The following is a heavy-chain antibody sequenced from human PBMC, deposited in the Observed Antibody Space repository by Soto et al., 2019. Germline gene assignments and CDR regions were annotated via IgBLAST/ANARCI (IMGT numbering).Heavy chain of an antibody. D-gene: IGHD1-7*01. V-gene: IGHV3-64*01. J-gene: IGHJ4*02. Sequence: EVQLAESGGGMVQPGGSLRLYSVASRFTFSSYDMHWVRQAPGKGLEYVSSISSNGGTTYYGNSVKGRFTISRDNSKNTLYLQMSSLRAEDMAVYYCVRRVSGNYDYWGQGTLVTVSS. CDR3: VRRVSGNYDY. CDR2: ISSNGGTT. CDR1: RFTFSSYD.